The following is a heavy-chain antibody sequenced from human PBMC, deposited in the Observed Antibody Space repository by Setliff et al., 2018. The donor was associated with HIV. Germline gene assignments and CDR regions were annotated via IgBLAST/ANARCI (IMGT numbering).Heavy chain of an antibody. J-gene: IGHJ3*02. V-gene: IGHV1-18*01. CDR3: ATITVAGTGAFDI. CDR2: ISGYNGNT. CDR1: GDTNPSDA. D-gene: IGHD6-19*01. Sequence: ASVKVSCKASGDTNPSDAINWVRQAPGQGLEWMGWISGYNGNTKYAQNMQGRVTMTTDTSTTTAYMELRSLRSDDTAVYYCATITVAGTGAFDIWGQGTMVPSPQ.